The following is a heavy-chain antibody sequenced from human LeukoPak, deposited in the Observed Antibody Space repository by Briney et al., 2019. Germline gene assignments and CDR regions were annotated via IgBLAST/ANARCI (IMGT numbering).Heavy chain of an antibody. V-gene: IGHV3-23*01. CDR2: GGTGSGT. CDR1: GLTFNNYA. J-gene: IGHJ4*02. CDR3: AAKVAGRRAFDY. D-gene: IGHD1-26*01. Sequence: PGGSLRLSCAASGLTFNNYAMSWVRQAPGKGLEWVSTGGTGSGTYYADSVKGRFTVSRDNSKSTLYLQMNSLRVEDTAVYYCAAKVAGRRAFDYWGQGILVTVSS.